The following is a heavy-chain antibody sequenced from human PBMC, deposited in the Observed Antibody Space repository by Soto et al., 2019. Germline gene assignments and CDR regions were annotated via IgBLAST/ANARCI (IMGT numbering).Heavy chain of an antibody. CDR2: IDWDDDK. D-gene: IGHD6-6*01. CDR1: GFSLSTSGMC. V-gene: IGHV2-70*01. J-gene: IGHJ4*02. Sequence: SGPTLVNPTQTLTLTCTFSGFSLSTSGMCVSWIRQPPGKALEWLALIDWDDDKYYSTSLKTRLTISKDTSKNQVVLTMTNMDPVDIATYYCARIRRFSSSSDGFDYWGQGTLVTVSS. CDR3: ARIRRFSSSSDGFDY.